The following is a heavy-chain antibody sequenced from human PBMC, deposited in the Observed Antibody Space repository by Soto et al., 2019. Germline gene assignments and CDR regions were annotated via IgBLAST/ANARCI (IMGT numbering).Heavy chain of an antibody. CDR3: ARGPLTGTNYYGMDV. V-gene: IGHV4-59*01. J-gene: IGHJ6*02. Sequence: PSETLSLTCTVSGGSISSYYWSWIRQPTGKGLEWIGYIYYSGSTNYNPSLKSRVTISVDTSKNQFSLKLSSVTAADTAVYYCARGPLTGTNYYGMDVWGQGTTVTVSS. D-gene: IGHD1-7*01. CDR2: IYYSGST. CDR1: GGSISSYY.